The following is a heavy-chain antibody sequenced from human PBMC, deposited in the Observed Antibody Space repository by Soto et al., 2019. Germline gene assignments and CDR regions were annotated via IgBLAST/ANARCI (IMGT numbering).Heavy chain of an antibody. D-gene: IGHD3-22*01. CDR1: GYTFTGYY. CDR2: INPNSGGT. CDR3: ARVSFSDYYDPY. Sequence: ASVKVSCKASGYTFTGYYMHWVRQAPGQGLEWMGWINPNSGGTNYAQKFQGRVTMTRDTSISTAYMELSRLRSDDTAVYYCARVSFSDYYDPYWGQGTLVTVSS. J-gene: IGHJ4*02. V-gene: IGHV1-2*02.